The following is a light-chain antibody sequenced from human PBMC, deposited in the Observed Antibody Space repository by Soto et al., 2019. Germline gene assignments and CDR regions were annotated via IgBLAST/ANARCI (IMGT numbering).Light chain of an antibody. V-gene: IGKV1D-8*01. Sequence: VISMTQSQSLLSASTGDRVTISCRMSQDIKNYLAWYQQRPGKAPALLIYSASTLQNGVTSRFRGSWSGTDFTLTISRLQSEDFATYYCQQYYSFPFTFGPGTKVHV. J-gene: IGKJ3*01. CDR1: QDIKNY. CDR3: QQYYSFPFT. CDR2: SAS.